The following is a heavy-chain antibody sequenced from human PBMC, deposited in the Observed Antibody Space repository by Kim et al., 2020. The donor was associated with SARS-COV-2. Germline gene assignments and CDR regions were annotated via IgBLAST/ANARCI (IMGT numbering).Heavy chain of an antibody. J-gene: IGHJ4*02. CDR3: ARADFWSDYVFDY. V-gene: IGHV4-59*01. Sequence: SETLSLTCNVSGGSIKNYYWNWIRQSPGKGLEWFGSISYSGSTNYNPSFKSRVTISVDTSKNQFSLTLSSVTAADTAVYYCARADFWSDYVFDYWGQG. D-gene: IGHD3-3*01. CDR2: ISYSGST. CDR1: GGSIKNYY.